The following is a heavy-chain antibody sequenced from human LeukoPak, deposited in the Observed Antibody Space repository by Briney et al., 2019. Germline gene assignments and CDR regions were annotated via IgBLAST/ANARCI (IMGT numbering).Heavy chain of an antibody. CDR2: MSGDGGST. CDR3: ANAIPLKSQWPLPPSFDP. J-gene: IGHJ5*02. V-gene: IGHV3-43*01. D-gene: IGHD6-19*01. CDR1: RFTFYDYT. Sequence: GGSLRLSCAASRFTFYDYTMHWGRQAPGQGLEGVSRMSGDGGSTYDAESVKGRFTISRDNSKNSLYLQMPSLTTEDTALYYCANAIPLKSQWPLPPSFDPWGQGTLVTVSS.